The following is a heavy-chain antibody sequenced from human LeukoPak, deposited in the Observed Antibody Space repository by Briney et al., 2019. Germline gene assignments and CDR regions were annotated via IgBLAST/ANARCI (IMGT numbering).Heavy chain of an antibody. CDR1: GGTFSSYA. D-gene: IGHD3-22*01. CDR3: ATRAPRYYYDSSGFYWAFDN. J-gene: IGHJ4*02. Sequence: SVKVSCKASGGTFSSYAISWVRQAPGQGLEWMGGIIPIFGRPHYAQNFQDRVTIIADKSTSTAYMELSSLRSEDTAVYYCATRAPRYYYDSSGFYWAFDNWGQGTLVTVSS. V-gene: IGHV1-69*06. CDR2: IIPIFGRP.